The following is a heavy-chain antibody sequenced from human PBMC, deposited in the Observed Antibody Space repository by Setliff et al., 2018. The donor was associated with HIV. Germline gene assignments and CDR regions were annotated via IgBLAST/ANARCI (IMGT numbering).Heavy chain of an antibody. CDR1: GVTSGDYY. V-gene: IGHV4-31*02. D-gene: IGHD3-3*01. J-gene: IGHJ3*02. Sequence: KPSETLSLTCTFSGVTSGDYYWTWIRQHPVKGLEWIGYIYSSGTKYYNPSLKSRLAISLDTSKNQFSLNLKSVTAADAAVYYCARLAGKSILEWLSPDAFDIWGQGTMVTVSS. CDR2: IYSSGTK. CDR3: ARLAGKSILEWLSPDAFDI.